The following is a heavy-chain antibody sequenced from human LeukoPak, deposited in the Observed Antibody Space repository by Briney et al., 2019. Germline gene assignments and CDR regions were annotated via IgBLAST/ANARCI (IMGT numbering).Heavy chain of an antibody. D-gene: IGHD6-19*01. V-gene: IGHV1-69*01. CDR1: GGTFSSYA. J-gene: IGHJ4*02. CDR3: ARDSEQWLERGRFDY. CDR2: IIPIFGTA. Sequence: ASMKVSCKASGGTFSSYAISWVRQAPGQGLEWMGGIIPIFGTANYAQKFQGRVTITADESTSTAYMELSSLRSEDTAVYYCARDSEQWLERGRFDYWGQGTLVTVSS.